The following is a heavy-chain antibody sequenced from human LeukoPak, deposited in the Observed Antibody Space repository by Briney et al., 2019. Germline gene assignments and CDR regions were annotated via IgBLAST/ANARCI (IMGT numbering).Heavy chain of an antibody. J-gene: IGHJ4*02. CDR3: ARRAGGYSHPYDY. V-gene: IGHV3-43*01. Sequence: GGSLRLSCAASGLTFGDYTMDWVRQAPGKGLEWVALISRNGVATKYADSVRGRFTISRDNSKNSLYLQMNSLRAEDTAVYYCARRAGGYSHPYDYWGQGILVTVSS. CDR1: GLTFGDYT. CDR2: ISRNGVAT. D-gene: IGHD4-23*01.